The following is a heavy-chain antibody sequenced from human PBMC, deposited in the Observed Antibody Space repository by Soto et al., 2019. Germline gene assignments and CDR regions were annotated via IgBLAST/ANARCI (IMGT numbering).Heavy chain of an antibody. V-gene: IGHV1-69*01. Sequence: QVQLVQSGAEVKKPGSSVKVSCKVSGGTFSTYVLSWVRQAPGQGLEWMGGIIPIFGPANSAQEFQGRVTITADESTDTAYMELSSLKSEDTAVYYCARGIAVAGTSDYWGKGTLVTVSS. CDR2: IIPIFGPA. D-gene: IGHD6-13*01. CDR1: GGTFSTYV. J-gene: IGHJ4*02. CDR3: ARGIAVAGTSDY.